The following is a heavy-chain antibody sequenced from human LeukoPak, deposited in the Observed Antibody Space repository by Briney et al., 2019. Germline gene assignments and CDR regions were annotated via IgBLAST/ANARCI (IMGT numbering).Heavy chain of an antibody. D-gene: IGHD2-15*01. V-gene: IGHV3-23*01. CDR1: GFTFSSYA. J-gene: IGHJ3*02. Sequence: GGSLRLSCAASGFTFSSYAMSWVRQAPGKGLEWVSAISGSGGSTYYADSVKGRFTISRDNSKNTLYLQMNSLRAEDTAAYYCAKEIGAKVAAATAFAFDIWGQGTMVTVSS. CDR3: AKEIGAKVAAATAFAFDI. CDR2: ISGSGGST.